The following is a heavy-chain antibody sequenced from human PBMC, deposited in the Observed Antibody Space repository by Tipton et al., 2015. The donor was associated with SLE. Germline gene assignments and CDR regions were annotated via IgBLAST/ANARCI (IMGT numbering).Heavy chain of an antibody. CDR3: ATTIAARFDY. CDR2: IYYSGST. Sequence: TLSLTCTVSGGSINSYYWSWIRQPPGKGLEWIGYIYYSGSTNYNPSLKSRVTISVDTSKNQFSLKLSSVTAADTAVYYCATTIAARFDYWGQGTLVTVSS. D-gene: IGHD6-6*01. V-gene: IGHV4-59*01. CDR1: GGSINSYY. J-gene: IGHJ4*02.